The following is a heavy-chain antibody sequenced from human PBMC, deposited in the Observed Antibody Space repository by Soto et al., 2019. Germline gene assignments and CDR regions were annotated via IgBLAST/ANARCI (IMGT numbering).Heavy chain of an antibody. Sequence: GASVKVSCKVSGYTFTDYYMHWVQQAPGKGLEWMGLVDPEDGETIYAEKFQGRVTITADTSTDTAYMELSSLRSEDTAVYYCAPTGTTRYFDYWGQGTLVTVSS. CDR3: APTGTTRYFDY. V-gene: IGHV1-69-2*01. CDR1: GYTFTDYY. J-gene: IGHJ4*02. D-gene: IGHD4-17*01. CDR2: VDPEDGET.